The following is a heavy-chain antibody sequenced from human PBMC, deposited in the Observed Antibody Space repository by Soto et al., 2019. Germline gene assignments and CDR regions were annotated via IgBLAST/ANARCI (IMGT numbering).Heavy chain of an antibody. CDR3: ARQRATITIFGVVPDWFDP. D-gene: IGHD3-3*01. J-gene: IGHJ5*02. CDR2: IYYSGST. CDR1: GGSISSSSYY. Sequence: SETLSLTCTVSGGSISSSSYYWGWIRQPPGKGLEWIGSIYYSGSTYYNPSLKSRVTISVDTSKNQISLKLSSVTAADTAVYYCARQRATITIFGVVPDWFDPWGQGTLVTVSS. V-gene: IGHV4-39*01.